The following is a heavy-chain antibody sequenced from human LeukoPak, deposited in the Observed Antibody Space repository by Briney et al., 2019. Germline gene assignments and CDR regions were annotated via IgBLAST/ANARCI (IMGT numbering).Heavy chain of an antibody. Sequence: ASVKVSCKAFGYTFSSHAMNWVRQAPGQGLELMGWINTNTGIPTYAQGFAGRFVFSLDTSVTTAYLQISSLKAEDTAVYYCARVHLYYDSSGYYFYAFDIWGQGTMVTVSS. CDR2: INTNTGIP. V-gene: IGHV7-4-1*02. D-gene: IGHD3-22*01. CDR3: ARVHLYYDSSGYYFYAFDI. J-gene: IGHJ3*02. CDR1: GYTFSSHA.